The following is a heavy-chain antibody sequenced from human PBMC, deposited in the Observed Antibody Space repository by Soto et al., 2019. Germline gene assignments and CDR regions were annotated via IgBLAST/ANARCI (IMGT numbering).Heavy chain of an antibody. V-gene: IGHV1-46*01. Sequence: ASVKVSCKASGYTFTSNAMHWVRQAPGQGLEWMGIINPSGGSTSYAQKFQGRVTMTRDTSTSTVYMELSSLRSEDTAVYYCARDPRYYYDSSGYVFDYWGQGTLVTVSS. J-gene: IGHJ4*02. CDR1: GYTFTSNA. CDR3: ARDPRYYYDSSGYVFDY. D-gene: IGHD3-22*01. CDR2: INPSGGST.